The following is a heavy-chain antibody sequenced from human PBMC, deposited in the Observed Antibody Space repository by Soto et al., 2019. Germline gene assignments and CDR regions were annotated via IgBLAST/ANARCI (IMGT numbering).Heavy chain of an antibody. CDR2: IIPILGIA. CDR1: GGTFSSYT. D-gene: IGHD4-17*01. Sequence: ASAMVSCKASGGTFSSYTISWVRQAPGQGLEWMGRIIPILGIANYAQKFQGRVTITADKSTSTAYMELSSLRSEDTAVSYCARDLTSPVTTDYWGQGTLVTVSS. V-gene: IGHV1-69*04. CDR3: ARDLTSPVTTDY. J-gene: IGHJ4*02.